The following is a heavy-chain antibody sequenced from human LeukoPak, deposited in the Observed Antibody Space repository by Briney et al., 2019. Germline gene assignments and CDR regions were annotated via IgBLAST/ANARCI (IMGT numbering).Heavy chain of an antibody. CDR3: AREGTTTTREGSLDY. CDR1: GFTFSDYS. V-gene: IGHV3-11*04. CDR2: ISSRSSSI. D-gene: IGHD4-11*01. J-gene: IGHJ4*02. Sequence: GVLRLSCAASGFTFSDYSMSWIRQAPGKGLEWVSYISSRSSSIYYADSVKGRFTISRDNAKKSLYLQMDSLRAEDTAVYYCAREGTTTTREGSLDYWGQGTLVTVSS.